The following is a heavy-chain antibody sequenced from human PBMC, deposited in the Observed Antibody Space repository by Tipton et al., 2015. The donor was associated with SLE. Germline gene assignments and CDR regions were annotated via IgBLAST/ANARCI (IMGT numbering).Heavy chain of an antibody. CDR3: AREEAARPGWYFDL. Sequence: TLSLTCTVSGGSISSGSYYWSWIRQPPGKGLEWIGYIYYSGSTNYNPSLKSRVTISVDTSKNQFSLKLSSVTAADTAVYYCAREEAARPGWYFDLWGRGTLVTVSS. V-gene: IGHV4-61*01. D-gene: IGHD6-6*01. CDR2: IYYSGST. J-gene: IGHJ2*01. CDR1: GGSISSGSYY.